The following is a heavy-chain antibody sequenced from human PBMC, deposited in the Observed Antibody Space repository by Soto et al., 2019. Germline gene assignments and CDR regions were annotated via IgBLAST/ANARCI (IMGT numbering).Heavy chain of an antibody. D-gene: IGHD2-21*02. CDR1: GGSTSIYY. J-gene: IGHJ6*02. Sequence: SETLSLTCTVSGGSTSIYYWSWIRHPAGKGLEWIGRIYTSGSTNYNPSLKSRVTMSVDTSKNQFSLKLSSVTAADTAVYYCARGVVTAPDGSGLDVWGQGTTVTVSS. CDR2: IYTSGST. CDR3: ARGVVTAPDGSGLDV. V-gene: IGHV4-4*07.